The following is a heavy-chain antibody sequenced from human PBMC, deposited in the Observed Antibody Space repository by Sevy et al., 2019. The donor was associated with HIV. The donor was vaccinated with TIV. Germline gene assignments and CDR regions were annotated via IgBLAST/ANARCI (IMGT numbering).Heavy chain of an antibody. CDR3: VKEGGGEGGDH. Sequence: GGSLRLSCAASGFSYSSYGMHWVRLAPGKGLEWVAYIQYDGSNKHYADSVKGRFTISRDNSKNTLDLQMNSLRVEDTAVSYCVKEGGGEGGDHWGQGTLVTVSS. D-gene: IGHD2-21*01. J-gene: IGHJ4*02. CDR2: IQYDGSNK. V-gene: IGHV3-30*02. CDR1: GFSYSSYG.